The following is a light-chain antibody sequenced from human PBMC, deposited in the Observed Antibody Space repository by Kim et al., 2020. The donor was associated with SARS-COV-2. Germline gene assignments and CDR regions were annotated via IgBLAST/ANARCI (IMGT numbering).Light chain of an antibody. CDR2: LNSDGSH. Sequence: ASVKLTCTLSSGHSSYAIAWHQQQPEKGPRYLMKLNSDGSHSKGDGIPDRFSGSSSGAERYLTISSLQSEDEADYYCQTWGTGIRVFGGGTKVNVL. CDR3: QTWGTGIRV. V-gene: IGLV4-69*01. CDR1: SGHSSYA. J-gene: IGLJ3*02.